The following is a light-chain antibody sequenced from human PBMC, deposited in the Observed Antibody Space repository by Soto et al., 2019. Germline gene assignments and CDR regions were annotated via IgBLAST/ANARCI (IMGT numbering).Light chain of an antibody. J-gene: IGLJ2*01. CDR1: SSDVGGYNY. V-gene: IGLV2-8*01. CDR3: SSFAGNNHVV. Sequence: QSALTQPPSASGSPGQSVTISCTGTSSDVGGYNYVSWYQQHPGKAPKLMIYEVSKRPSGVPDRFSGSKSGNTASLTISRLADEDEADYCCSSFAGNNHVVFGGGTKLTVL. CDR2: EVS.